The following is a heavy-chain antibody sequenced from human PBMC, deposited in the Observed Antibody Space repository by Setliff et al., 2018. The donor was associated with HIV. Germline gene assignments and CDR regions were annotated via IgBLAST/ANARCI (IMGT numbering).Heavy chain of an antibody. CDR2: IHPSGGST. J-gene: IGHJ4*02. Sequence: ASVKVSCKASGYTFTSYYIHWVRQAPGQGLEWMGVIHPSGGSTSYAQRFQGRVTMTRDTSTSTVYMELSSLRSDDTAVYYCARSSGAAEADYWGQGTLVTVSS. V-gene: IGHV1-46*01. D-gene: IGHD6-13*01. CDR3: ARSSGAAEADY. CDR1: GYTFTSYY.